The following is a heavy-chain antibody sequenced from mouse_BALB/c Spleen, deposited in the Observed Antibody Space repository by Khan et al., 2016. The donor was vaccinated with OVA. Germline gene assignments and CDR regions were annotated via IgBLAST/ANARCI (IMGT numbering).Heavy chain of an antibody. D-gene: IGHD2-14*01. J-gene: IGHJ2*01. CDR2: INPSTGYT. CDR1: GYTFANYA. Sequence: QVQLKQSGTELARPGASVNMSCKASGYTFANYAMHWVKQRPGQGLEWIGYINPSTGYTNYNQNFSDKATLTTDRSSSTAYMQLSSLTSDDSAVXYCVRIPIPPYDFDYWGQGTTLTVSS. CDR3: VRIPIPPYDFDY. V-gene: IGHV1-4*01.